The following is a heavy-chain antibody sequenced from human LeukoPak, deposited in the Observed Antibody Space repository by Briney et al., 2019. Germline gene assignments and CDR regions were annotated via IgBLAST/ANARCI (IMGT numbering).Heavy chain of an antibody. D-gene: IGHD5-18*01. J-gene: IGHJ4*02. V-gene: IGHV3-66*01. CDR1: GFIVSRNY. CDR2: IYSGGST. Sequence: GGSLRLSCAASGFIVSRNYMSWVRQAPGKGLEWVAVIYSGGSTYYADSVKGRFTISRDNSKNTLYLQMNSLGAEDTAVYYCASTAMGDYFDYWGQGTLVSVSS. CDR3: ASTAMGDYFDY.